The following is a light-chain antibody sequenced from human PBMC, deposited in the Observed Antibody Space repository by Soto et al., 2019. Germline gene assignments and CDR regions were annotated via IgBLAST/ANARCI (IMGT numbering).Light chain of an antibody. CDR1: SSDVGTYEY. V-gene: IGLV2-14*03. J-gene: IGLJ2*01. Sequence: QSALTQPASVSGSPGQSITISCTGTSSDVGTYEYVSWYQHHPGKAPKLMIYDVSNRPSGVSDRFSGSKSGNTASLTISGLQDEDEADYYCSSYASNGDVLFGGGTKLTVL. CDR2: DVS. CDR3: SSYASNGDVL.